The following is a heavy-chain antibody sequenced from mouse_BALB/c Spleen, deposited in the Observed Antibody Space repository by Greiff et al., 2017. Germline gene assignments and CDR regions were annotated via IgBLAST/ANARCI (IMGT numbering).Heavy chain of an antibody. V-gene: IGHV1S81*02. Sequence: QVQLQQPGAELVKPGASVKLSCKASGYTFTSYWMHWVKQRPGQGLEWIGEINPSNGRTNYNEKFKGKATLTVDKSSSTAYMELRSLTSEDTAVYYCARSGGYDYDGALYYFDYWGQGTTLTVSS. J-gene: IGHJ2*01. CDR3: ARSGGYDYDGALYYFDY. CDR1: GYTFTSYW. D-gene: IGHD2-4*01. CDR2: INPSNGRT.